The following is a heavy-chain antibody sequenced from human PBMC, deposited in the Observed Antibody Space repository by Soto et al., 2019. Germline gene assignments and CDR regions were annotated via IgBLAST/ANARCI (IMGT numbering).Heavy chain of an antibody. D-gene: IGHD3-10*01. Sequence: QVQLVQSGAEVKKPGSSVKVSCKASGGTFSSYAISWVRQAPGQGLEWMGGIIPIFGTANYAQKFQGRVTITADESTSTAYMERSSLRSEDTAVYYCARDLEGMSVLGHYGMDVWGQGTTVTVSS. CDR1: GGTFSSYA. CDR2: IIPIFGTA. J-gene: IGHJ6*02. V-gene: IGHV1-69*01. CDR3: ARDLEGMSVLGHYGMDV.